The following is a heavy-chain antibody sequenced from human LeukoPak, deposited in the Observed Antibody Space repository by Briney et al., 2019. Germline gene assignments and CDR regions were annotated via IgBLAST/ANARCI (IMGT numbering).Heavy chain of an antibody. CDR1: GGSFSGYY. CDR3: ARHRPQPYFDY. CDR2: INHSGST. J-gene: IGHJ4*02. Sequence: SETLSLTCAVYGGSFSGYYWSWTRQPPGKGLEWIGEINHSGSTNYNPSLKSRVTISVDTSKNQFSLKLSSVTAADTAVYYCARHRPQPYFDYWGQGTLVTVSS. V-gene: IGHV4-34*01.